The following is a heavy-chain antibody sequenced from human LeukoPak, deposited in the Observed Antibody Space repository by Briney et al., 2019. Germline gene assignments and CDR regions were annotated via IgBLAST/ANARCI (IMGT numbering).Heavy chain of an antibody. V-gene: IGHV4-39*01. CDR3: ARQSSYSGSYYDY. CDR1: GGSISSSSYY. D-gene: IGHD1-26*01. CDR2: IYYSGST. J-gene: IGHJ4*02. Sequence: TSETLSLTCTVSGGSISSSSYYWGWIRQPPGKGLEWIGSIYYSGSTYYNPSLKSRVTISVDTSKNQFSLKLSSVTAADTAVYYSARQSSYSGSYYDYWGQGTLVTVSS.